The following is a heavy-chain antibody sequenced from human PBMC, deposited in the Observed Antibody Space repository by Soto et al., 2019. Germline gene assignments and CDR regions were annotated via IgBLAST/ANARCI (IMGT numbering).Heavy chain of an antibody. CDR2: IYHTGTT. V-gene: IGHV4-31*03. Sequence: SETLSLTCTVSGGSLESGSYYWTWIRQHPGKGLEWIGNIYHTGTTNYNPSLKSRLSISIDTSKKQFSLKLTSVTAADTAVYYCARDDWEKGGMDVWGQGPTVTVSS. CDR1: GGSLESGSYY. CDR3: ARDDWEKGGMDV. D-gene: IGHD1-26*01. J-gene: IGHJ6*02.